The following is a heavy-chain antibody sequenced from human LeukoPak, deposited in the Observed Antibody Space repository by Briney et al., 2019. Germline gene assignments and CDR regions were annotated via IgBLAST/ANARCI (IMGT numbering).Heavy chain of an antibody. CDR1: GYTFTSYG. D-gene: IGHD3-10*01. CDR2: ISAYNGNT. Sequence: ASVKVSCKASGYTFTSYGISWVRQAPGQGLEWMGWISAYNGNTNYAQKLQGRVTMTTDTSTSTAYMELRSLRSDDTAVYYCARDRRVTMVRGVMRHWFDPWGQGTLVIVSS. J-gene: IGHJ5*02. CDR3: ARDRRVTMVRGVMRHWFDP. V-gene: IGHV1-18*01.